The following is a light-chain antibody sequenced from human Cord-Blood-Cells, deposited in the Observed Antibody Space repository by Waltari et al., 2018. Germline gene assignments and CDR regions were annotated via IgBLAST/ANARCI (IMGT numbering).Light chain of an antibody. CDR1: SSDVGGYNY. V-gene: IGLV2-11*01. J-gene: IGLJ1*01. Sequence: QSALTQPRPVSGSPGPSVTITCLGTSSDVGGYNYVSWYQQQPGKAPKLMIYDASKRPSGVPDRFSGSKSGNTASLTISGLQAEDEADYYCCSYAGSYVFGTGTKVTVL. CDR2: DAS. CDR3: CSYAGSYV.